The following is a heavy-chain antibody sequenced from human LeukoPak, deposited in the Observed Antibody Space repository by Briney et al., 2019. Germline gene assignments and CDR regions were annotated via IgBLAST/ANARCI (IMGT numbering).Heavy chain of an antibody. J-gene: IGHJ4*02. CDR1: GGSIGSYY. V-gene: IGHV4-59*12. Sequence: SETLSLTCTVSGGSIGSYYWSWIRQPPGKGLEWIGYVYYTGSTNYNPSLKSRVTISIDTSKNQFSLKLSSVTAADTAVYYCAKDIQAMANYFDYWGQGTLVTVSS. D-gene: IGHD5-18*01. CDR2: VYYTGST. CDR3: AKDIQAMANYFDY.